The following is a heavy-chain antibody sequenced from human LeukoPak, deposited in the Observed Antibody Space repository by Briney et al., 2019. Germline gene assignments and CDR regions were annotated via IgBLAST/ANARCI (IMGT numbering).Heavy chain of an antibody. Sequence: GGSLRLSXAASGFTFSSYAMSWVRQAPGKGVEWVSAISGSGGSTYYADSVKGRFTISRDNSKNTLYLQMNSLRAEDTAVYYCAKVPVFSLTISEVVTDDAFDIWGQGTIVTVSS. D-gene: IGHD3-3*01. CDR3: AKVPVFSLTISEVVTDDAFDI. CDR2: ISGSGGST. V-gene: IGHV3-23*01. CDR1: GFTFSSYA. J-gene: IGHJ3*02.